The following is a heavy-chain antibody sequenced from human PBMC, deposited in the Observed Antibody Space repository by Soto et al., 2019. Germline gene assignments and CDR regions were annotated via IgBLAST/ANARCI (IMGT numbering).Heavy chain of an antibody. J-gene: IGHJ4*02. D-gene: IGHD3-22*01. CDR1: GFTFSSYG. CDR3: ARPWSPYDRRGYWVY. V-gene: IGHV3-33*01. CDR2: IWYDGSNK. Sequence: PGGSLRLSCAASGFTFSSYGMHWVRQAPGKGLEWVAVIWYDGSNKYYADSVKGRFTISRDNSKNTLYLQMNSLRAEDTAVYYCARPWSPYDRRGYWVYWGQGSLVTVSS.